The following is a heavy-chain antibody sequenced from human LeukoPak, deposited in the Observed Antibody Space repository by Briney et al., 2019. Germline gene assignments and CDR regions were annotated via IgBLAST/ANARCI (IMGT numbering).Heavy chain of an antibody. D-gene: IGHD3-22*01. Sequence: GGSLRLSCTASGFNFTDYYMNWIRQAPGKGLEWLSYMSSSGSTINYADSVKGRFTISRDNAKNSLYLQMNSLRAENTAVYYCARGGYYYDSSGYSYYFDYWGQGTLVTVSS. J-gene: IGHJ4*02. CDR3: ARGGYYYDSSGYSYYFDY. V-gene: IGHV3-11*04. CDR2: MSSSGSTI. CDR1: GFNFTDYY.